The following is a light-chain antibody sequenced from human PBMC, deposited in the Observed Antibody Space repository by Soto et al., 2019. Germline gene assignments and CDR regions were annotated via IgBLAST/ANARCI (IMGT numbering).Light chain of an antibody. CDR1: QSVSSNY. J-gene: IGKJ1*01. CDR3: QQYGSSPWT. V-gene: IGKV3-20*01. Sequence: EIVLTQSPGTLSLSPGERATLSCRASQSVSSNYLAWYQQKPGQAPRLLIYDASSRATGIPDRFSGSGSGTDFTLTISRLEPEGFAVYYCQQYGSSPWTFGQGTKVEIK. CDR2: DAS.